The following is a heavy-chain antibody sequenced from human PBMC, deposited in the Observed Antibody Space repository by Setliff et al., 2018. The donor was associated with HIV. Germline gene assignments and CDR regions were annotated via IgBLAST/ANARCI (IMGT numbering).Heavy chain of an antibody. V-gene: IGHV1-18*01. J-gene: IGHJ5*02. Sequence: ASVKVSCKASGYTFTSYGISWVRQAPGQGLEWMGWISAYNGNTNYAQKLQGRVTMTTDTSTSTAYMELSSLRSDDTAVYYCARDFSGQQLVGGWFDPWGQGTLVTVSS. D-gene: IGHD6-13*01. CDR3: ARDFSGQQLVGGWFDP. CDR2: ISAYNGNT. CDR1: GYTFTSYG.